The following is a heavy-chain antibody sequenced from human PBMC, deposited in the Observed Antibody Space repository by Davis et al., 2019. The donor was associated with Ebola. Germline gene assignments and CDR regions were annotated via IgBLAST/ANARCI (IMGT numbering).Heavy chain of an antibody. CDR2: IYYTGST. Sequence: GSLRLSCTVSGGSVSTGSYHWNWIRQPPGKGLEWIGYIYYTGSTKYNPSLKSRVAMSVDTSKNQFSLKLSSVTTADTAVYYCAREGRWGRFDPWGQGTLVTVSS. J-gene: IGHJ5*02. CDR1: GGSVSTGSYH. V-gene: IGHV4-61*01. D-gene: IGHD3-16*01. CDR3: AREGRWGRFDP.